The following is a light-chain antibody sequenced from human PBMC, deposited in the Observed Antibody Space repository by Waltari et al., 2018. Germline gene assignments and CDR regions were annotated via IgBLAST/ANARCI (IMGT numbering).Light chain of an antibody. J-gene: IGKJ1*01. V-gene: IGKV1-5*03. CDR1: QSLNNW. Sequence: DIQMTQFPSTLSASVGDSVTITCRASQSLNNWLAWYQRKPGKAPKLLIYKSSNLEIGVPSRFSGSGSGTEFTLTITSLQPDDFATYYCQHYNSYSPSWTFGQGTRVEVK. CDR3: QHYNSYSPSWT. CDR2: KSS.